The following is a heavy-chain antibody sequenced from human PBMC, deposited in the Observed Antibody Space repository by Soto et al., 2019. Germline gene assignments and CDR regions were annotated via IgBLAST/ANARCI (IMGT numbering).Heavy chain of an antibody. V-gene: IGHV4-39*01. CDR1: GGSISSSSHY. D-gene: IGHD6-13*01. CDR3: ARRERAGGTDWWLDP. Sequence: QLQLQESGPGLVKPSETLSLSCTVSGGSISSSSHYWGWIRQSPGRGLEWIGSIYYSGSTYYNPSLKSRVTISVDTSNNEFSLRVRSVTAADTAVYYCARRERAGGTDWWLDPWGHGTLVTVSS. J-gene: IGHJ5*02. CDR2: IYYSGST.